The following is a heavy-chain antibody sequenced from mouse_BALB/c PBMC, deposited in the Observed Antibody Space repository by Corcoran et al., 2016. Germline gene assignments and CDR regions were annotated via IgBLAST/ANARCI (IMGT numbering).Heavy chain of an antibody. V-gene: IGHV14-1*02. J-gene: IGHJ4*01. Sequence: EVQLQQSGAELVRPGALVKLSCKASGFNIKDYYLPWVKQRPEQGLEWIGWIDPENGNTIYDPKFQGKASITADTSSNTAYLQLSSLTSEDTAVYYCARGYYGSSYMDYWGQGTSVTVSS. CDR3: ARGYYGSSYMDY. D-gene: IGHD1-1*01. CDR1: GFNIKDYY. CDR2: IDPENGNT.